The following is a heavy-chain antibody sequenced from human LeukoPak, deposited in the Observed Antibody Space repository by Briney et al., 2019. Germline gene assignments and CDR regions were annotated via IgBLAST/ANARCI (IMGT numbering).Heavy chain of an antibody. D-gene: IGHD5-18*01. Sequence: PGGSLRLSCAASGFTFSSYAMSWVRQAPGKGLEYVSGISSNGGSTYYASSVKGRFTISRDNSKTTLDLQMGSLRAEDMAVYYCVRRRGYSYDYWGQGTLVSVSS. CDR1: GFTFSSYA. CDR2: ISSNGGST. V-gene: IGHV3-64*01. CDR3: VRRRGYSYDY. J-gene: IGHJ4*02.